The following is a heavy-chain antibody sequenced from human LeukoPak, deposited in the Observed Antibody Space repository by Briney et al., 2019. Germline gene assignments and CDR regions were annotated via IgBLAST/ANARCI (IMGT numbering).Heavy chain of an antibody. V-gene: IGHV1-2*02. CDR3: ARGAWGFEHYFEY. Sequence: GASVKVSCKASGYTFTGYYMHWVRQAPGQGLEWMGWINPNSGGTNYAQKFQGRVTMTRDTSTSTAYMELSRLRSDDTAGYYCARGAWGFEHYFEYWGQGTQVTVSS. J-gene: IGHJ4*02. CDR2: INPNSGGT. CDR1: GYTFTGYY. D-gene: IGHD7-27*01.